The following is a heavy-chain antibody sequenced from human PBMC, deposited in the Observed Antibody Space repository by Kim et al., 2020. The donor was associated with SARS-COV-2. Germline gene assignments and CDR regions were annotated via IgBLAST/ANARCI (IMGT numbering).Heavy chain of an antibody. CDR1: GGSFSGYY. J-gene: IGHJ6*01. D-gene: IGHD6-13*01. Sequence: SETLSLTCAVYGGSFSGYYWSWIRQPPGKGLEWIGEINHSGSTNYNPSLKSRVTISVDTSKNQFSLKLSTVTAADTAVYYCATGGSFGYSSSWRRLTYY. V-gene: IGHV4-34*01. CDR3: ATGGSFGYSSSWRRLTYY. CDR2: INHSGST.